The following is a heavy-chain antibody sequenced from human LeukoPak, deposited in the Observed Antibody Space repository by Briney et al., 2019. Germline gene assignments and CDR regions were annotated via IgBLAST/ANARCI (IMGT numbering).Heavy chain of an antibody. CDR3: ARGEDYHGSGSNHYYFDY. V-gene: IGHV1-18*01. D-gene: IGHD3-10*01. J-gene: IGHJ4*02. CDR2: ISAYNGDT. Sequence: ASVKVSCKDSGGTFSSYSISWVRQAPGQGLEWMGWISAYNGDTNYAQKLQGRVTMTTDTSTSTAYMELRSLRPDDTAVYYCARGEDYHGSGSNHYYFDYWGQGTLVTVSS. CDR1: GGTFSSYS.